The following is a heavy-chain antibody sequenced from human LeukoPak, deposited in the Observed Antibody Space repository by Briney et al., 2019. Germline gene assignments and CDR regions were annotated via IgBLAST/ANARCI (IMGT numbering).Heavy chain of an antibody. CDR2: IRSKAYGGTA. J-gene: IGHJ4*02. D-gene: IGHD3-22*01. CDR3: TRDQYYYDSSGYLD. Sequence: GGSLRLSCAASGFTFSSYGMHWVRQAPGKGLEWVGFIRSKAYGGTAEYAASVKGRFTISRDDSKSIAYLQMNSLKTEDTAVYYCTRDQYYYDSSGYLDWGQGTLVTVSS. CDR1: GFTFSSYG. V-gene: IGHV3-49*04.